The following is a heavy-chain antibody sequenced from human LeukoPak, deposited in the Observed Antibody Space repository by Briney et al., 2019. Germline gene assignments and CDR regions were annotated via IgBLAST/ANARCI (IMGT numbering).Heavy chain of an antibody. V-gene: IGHV4-59*01. CDR2: IYYSGSS. CDR1: GVSISGYY. J-gene: IGHJ6*02. Sequence: SSETLSLTCTVSGVSISGYYWSWVRRPPGEGLEWIGYIYYSGSSDYNPSLKSRVTISIDTSKAQFSLQLASVTAADTGVYYCAGGKPAAGYGMDVWGQGTPVTVSS. CDR3: AGGKPAAGYGMDV. D-gene: IGHD6-13*01.